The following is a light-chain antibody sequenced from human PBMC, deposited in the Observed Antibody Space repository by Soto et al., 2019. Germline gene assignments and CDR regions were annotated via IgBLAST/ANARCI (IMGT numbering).Light chain of an antibody. J-gene: IGKJ1*01. CDR2: QIS. Sequence: DIVLTQTPLSSPVTLGQPASFSCRSSRSLLHSDGNTYLSGLHQRPGQPPRLLIYQISKRLSGVPDRFSGSGAGTSFTLKISRVEAQDVGIYFCMQSLQLRTFGQGTKVEIK. CDR3: MQSLQLRT. CDR1: RSLLHSDGNTY. V-gene: IGKV2-24*01.